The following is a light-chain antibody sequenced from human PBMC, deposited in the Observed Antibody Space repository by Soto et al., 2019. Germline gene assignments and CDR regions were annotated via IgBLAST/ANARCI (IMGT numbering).Light chain of an antibody. CDR3: AAGDDSLNGYV. J-gene: IGLJ1*01. Sequence: QSFLTQPPSASGTPGQRVTISCSGSSSNIGSNTVNWFQHLPGTAPKLLIYINNQRPSGVPDRFSGSKSGTSAYLAISGLQSEDEADYYCAAGDDSLNGYVFGTGTRSPS. CDR1: SSNIGSNT. CDR2: INN. V-gene: IGLV1-44*01.